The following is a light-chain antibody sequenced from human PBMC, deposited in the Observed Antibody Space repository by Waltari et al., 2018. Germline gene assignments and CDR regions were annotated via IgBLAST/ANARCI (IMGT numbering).Light chain of an antibody. CDR2: WAS. CDR3: QQYYTTPPT. CDR1: QSVLYTFNNENF. Sequence: DIVMTQSPDSLAVSLGERATNNCKSSQSVLYTFNNENFLAWYQQKPGQPPKLLIYWASTRESGVPDRFSGSGSGTDFTLTISSLQAEDVAVYYCQQYYTTPPTFGPGTKVDIK. J-gene: IGKJ3*01. V-gene: IGKV4-1*01.